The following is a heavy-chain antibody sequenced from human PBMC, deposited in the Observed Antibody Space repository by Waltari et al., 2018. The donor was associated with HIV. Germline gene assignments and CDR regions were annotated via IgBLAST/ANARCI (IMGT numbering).Heavy chain of an antibody. CDR3: ARVLGPNYYDSSGYYYGDY. V-gene: IGHV1-18*01. J-gene: IGHJ4*02. CDR1: GYTFTSYG. CDR2: ISAYKGNT. D-gene: IGHD3-22*01. Sequence: QVQLVQSGAEVKKPGASVKVSCKASGYTFTSYGISWVRQAPGQGLEWMGWISAYKGNTNYAQKLQGIVTMTTDTSTSTAYMELRSLRSDDTAVYYCARVLGPNYYDSSGYYYGDYWGQGTLVTVSS.